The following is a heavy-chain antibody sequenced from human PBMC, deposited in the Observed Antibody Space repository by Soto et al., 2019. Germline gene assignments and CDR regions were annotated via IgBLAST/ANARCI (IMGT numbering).Heavy chain of an antibody. CDR1: GDSISSYY. CDR2: IFYTGTT. J-gene: IGHJ3*02. CDR3: ARASGYISSRATYAI. D-gene: IGHD6-13*01. Sequence: QLQLQESGPGLVKPSETLSLACAVSGDSISSYYWSWIRQPPGKGLVWIGYIFYTGTTNYNPALNNRVTISLDPSKPYFSLKLRSVTAADTAIYYCARASGYISSRATYAIWGQGTMVTVSS. V-gene: IGHV4-59*01.